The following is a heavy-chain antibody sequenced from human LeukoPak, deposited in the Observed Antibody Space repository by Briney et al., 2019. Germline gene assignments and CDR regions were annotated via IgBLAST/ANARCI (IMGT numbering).Heavy chain of an antibody. CDR3: ARKRWADAFDV. CDR2: IYGGDSDT. Sequence: GESLKISCQASGYNFANYWIGWARQVPGKGLEWMGLIYGGDSDTRYNPSFQGHVRISADKSIVTAYLQWNSLKASDTAMYYCARKRWADAFDVWGQGTMVTVSS. D-gene: IGHD4-23*01. CDR1: GYNFANYW. V-gene: IGHV5-51*01. J-gene: IGHJ3*01.